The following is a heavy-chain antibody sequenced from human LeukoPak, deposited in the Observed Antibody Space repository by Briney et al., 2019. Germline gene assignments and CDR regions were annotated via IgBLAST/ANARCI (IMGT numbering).Heavy chain of an antibody. CDR2: IDTGGST. D-gene: IGHD3-22*01. CDR1: GASISDYY. CDR3: ARALSPTWIGDSSGYYSPFGY. J-gene: IGHJ4*02. Sequence: PSETLSLTCIVSGASISDYYWSWIRQPAGKGLEWIGRIDTGGSTNYKPSLKSRLTISVDTSKNQFSLKLSSVTAADTAVYYCARALSPTWIGDSSGYYSPFGYWGQGTLVTVSS. V-gene: IGHV4-4*07.